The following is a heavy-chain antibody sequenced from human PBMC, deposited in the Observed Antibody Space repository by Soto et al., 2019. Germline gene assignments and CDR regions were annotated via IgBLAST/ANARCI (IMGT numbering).Heavy chain of an antibody. CDR3: ACSPAGLVGDGFDL. J-gene: IGHJ3*01. D-gene: IGHD1-26*01. CDR2: INAGNGNI. V-gene: IGHV1-3*01. Sequence: QVQLVQSGAEVKKPGASVKVSCKASGYTFTILAMHWVRQAPGQRLEWMGWINAGNGNIKYSQKFQGRITITSDTSASAAYMELNRLRSEDTAVYYCACSPAGLVGDGFDLWGQGTMVTVSS. CDR1: GYTFTILA.